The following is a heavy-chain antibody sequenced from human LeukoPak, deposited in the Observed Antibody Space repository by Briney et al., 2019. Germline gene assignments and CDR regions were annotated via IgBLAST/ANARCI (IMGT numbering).Heavy chain of an antibody. Sequence: GGSLRLSCAASGFTFDDYGMSWVRQAPGKGLEWVPGINWNGGSTGYADSVKGRFTISRDNAKNSLYLQMNSLRAEDTALYYCARDKAHRYYYDSSGYYYDAFDIWGQGTMVTVSS. CDR2: INWNGGST. CDR1: GFTFDDYG. CDR3: ARDKAHRYYYDSSGYYYDAFDI. V-gene: IGHV3-20*04. J-gene: IGHJ3*02. D-gene: IGHD3-22*01.